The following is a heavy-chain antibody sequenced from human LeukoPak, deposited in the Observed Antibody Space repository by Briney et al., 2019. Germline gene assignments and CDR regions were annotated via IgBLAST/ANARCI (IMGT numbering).Heavy chain of an antibody. CDR2: SVPMFGTI. CDR1: GGTFYSYA. CDR3: ARGTTETTAVLVPNYAFDI. J-gene: IGHJ3*02. V-gene: IGHV1-69*13. D-gene: IGHD4-17*01. Sequence: SVKVSCKASGGTFYSYAINWVRQAPGQGLEWMGGSVPMFGTINFAPKFQGRVTITADESTSTAYMELTSLKSEDTAVYYCARGTTETTAVLVPNYAFDIWGQGTMVTVSS.